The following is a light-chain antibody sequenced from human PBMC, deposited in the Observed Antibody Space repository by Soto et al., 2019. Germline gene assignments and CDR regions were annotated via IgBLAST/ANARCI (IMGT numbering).Light chain of an antibody. CDR3: ASWDDSLRGVL. CDR1: DSNIGSNP. CDR2: TND. V-gene: IGLV1-47*01. Sequence: QSVLTQPPSASGTPGQRVTISCSGGDSNIGSNPVYWYQQLPGTAPKLVIHTNDQRPSGVPDRFSGSKSGTSATLAISWLRSEDEADYYCASWDDSLRGVLFGGGTQLTVL. J-gene: IGLJ2*01.